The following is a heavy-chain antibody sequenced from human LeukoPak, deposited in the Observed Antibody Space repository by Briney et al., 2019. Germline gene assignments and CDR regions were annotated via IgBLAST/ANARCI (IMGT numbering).Heavy chain of an antibody. V-gene: IGHV4-59*01. CDR3: ARGVVIAPQTFDY. J-gene: IGHJ4*02. D-gene: IGHD2-21*01. CDR1: GESISGFY. Sequence: SETLSLTCTVSGESISGFYWTWIRQPPGKGLEWIGYIYYSGSTNYNPSLKSRVTISVDTSKNQFSLKLSSVTAADAAVYYCARGVVIAPQTFDYWGQGTLVTVSS. CDR2: IYYSGST.